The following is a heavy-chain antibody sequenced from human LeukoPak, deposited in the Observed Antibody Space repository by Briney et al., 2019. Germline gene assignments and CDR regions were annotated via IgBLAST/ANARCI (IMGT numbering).Heavy chain of an antibody. CDR3: ARGGGYSYGHFDY. V-gene: IGHV3-74*01. D-gene: IGHD5-18*01. CDR2: MNSDGSST. CDR1: GFTFSSYW. J-gene: IGHJ4*02. Sequence: GGSLRLSCAVSGFTFSSYWMHWVRQAPGKGLVWVSRMNSDGSSTSYADSVKGRFTISRDNAMNTLYLQMNSLRAEDTAVYYCARGGGYSYGHFDYWGQGTLVTVSS.